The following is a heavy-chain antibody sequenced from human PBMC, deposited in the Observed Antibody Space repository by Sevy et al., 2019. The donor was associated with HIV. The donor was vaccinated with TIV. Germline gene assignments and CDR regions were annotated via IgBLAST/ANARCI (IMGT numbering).Heavy chain of an antibody. Sequence: GGSLRLSCAGSGFSFKNVWMTWVRQTPGKGLEWVGHAKRKSDGGSIDHGSTVNGRFTISRDDSKDMLYLEMSSLKTEDTGVYYCATVLGAGAAGAFEIWGQGTMVRVSS. CDR1: GFSFKNVW. D-gene: IGHD1-26*01. V-gene: IGHV3-15*01. J-gene: IGHJ3*02. CDR2: AKRKSDGGSI. CDR3: ATVLGAGAAGAFEI.